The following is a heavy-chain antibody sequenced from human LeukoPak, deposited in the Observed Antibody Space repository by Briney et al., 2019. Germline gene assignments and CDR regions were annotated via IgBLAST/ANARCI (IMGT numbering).Heavy chain of an antibody. CDR2: INTNSGGT. D-gene: IGHD3-10*01. CDR1: GYTFTGYN. Sequence: VASVKVSCKASGYTFTGYNMHWVRQAPGQGLEWMGWINTNSGGTNYAQKFQGWVTMTRDTSISTAYMELSRLRSDDTAVYYCARALWFGEPHLLGYWGQGTLVTVSS. V-gene: IGHV1-2*04. CDR3: ARALWFGEPHLLGY. J-gene: IGHJ4*02.